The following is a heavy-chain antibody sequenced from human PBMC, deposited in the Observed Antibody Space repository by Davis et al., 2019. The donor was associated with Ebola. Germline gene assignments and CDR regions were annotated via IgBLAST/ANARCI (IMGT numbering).Heavy chain of an antibody. CDR2: ISGSTGNT. J-gene: IGHJ4*02. V-gene: IGHV3-23*01. Sequence: GGSLRLSCAASGFTFSSYAMSWVRQAPGKGLEWVSAISGSTGNTYYADSVKGRFTISRDNSKNTLYLQMNSLRAEDTAVYYCAKPDTVMVTPDYWGQGTLVTVSS. CDR1: GFTFSSYA. D-gene: IGHD5-18*01. CDR3: AKPDTVMVTPDY.